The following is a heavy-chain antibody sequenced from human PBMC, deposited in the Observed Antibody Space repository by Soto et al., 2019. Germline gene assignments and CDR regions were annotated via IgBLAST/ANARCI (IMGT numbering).Heavy chain of an antibody. Sequence: EVQLLESGGGLVQPGWSLRLSCAASGFTFSSYAMSWVRQAPGKGLEWVSAISGSGAGTYYADSVKGRFTLSRDNSKNSLYLQMNSLRAEEPAVYYCANSIAAAGIAMDYWGQGTLVTVSS. J-gene: IGHJ4*02. CDR1: GFTFSSYA. V-gene: IGHV3-23*01. D-gene: IGHD6-13*01. CDR2: ISGSGAGT. CDR3: ANSIAAAGIAMDY.